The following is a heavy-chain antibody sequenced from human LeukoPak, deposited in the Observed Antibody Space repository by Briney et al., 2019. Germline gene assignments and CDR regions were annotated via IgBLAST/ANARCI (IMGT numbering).Heavy chain of an antibody. V-gene: IGHV3-33*01. CDR3: ARDHYPYYYDSSGPGGTDY. CDR2: IWYYGSNK. Sequence: GGSLRLSCAASGFTFSSYGLHWVGQAPGKGLAGVAVIWYYGSNKYYAPSVKGRFTISRDNSKNTLYLQMNSLRAEDTGVYYCARDHYPYYYDSSGPGGTDYWGQGTLVTVSS. CDR1: GFTFSSYG. D-gene: IGHD3-22*01. J-gene: IGHJ4*02.